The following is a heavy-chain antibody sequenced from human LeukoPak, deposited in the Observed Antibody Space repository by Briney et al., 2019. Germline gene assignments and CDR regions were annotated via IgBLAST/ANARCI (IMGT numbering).Heavy chain of an antibody. D-gene: IGHD3-22*01. CDR2: ISAYNGNT. Sequence: GASVKVSCNASGYTFTSYGISWVRQAPGQGLEWMGWISAYNGNTNYAQKLQGRVTMTTDTSTSTAYMELRSLRSDDTAVYYCARGGPYYYDSSGTEGDYWGQGTLVTVSS. CDR1: GYTFTSYG. J-gene: IGHJ4*02. V-gene: IGHV1-18*01. CDR3: ARGGPYYYDSSGTEGDY.